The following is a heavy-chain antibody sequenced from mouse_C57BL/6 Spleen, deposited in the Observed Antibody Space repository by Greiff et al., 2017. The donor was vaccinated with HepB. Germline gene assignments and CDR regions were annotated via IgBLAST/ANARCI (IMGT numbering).Heavy chain of an antibody. V-gene: IGHV5-16*01. CDR2: INYDGSST. CDR3: ARDSTYYSNPYWYFDV. D-gene: IGHD2-5*01. Sequence: EVQLVESEGGLVQPGSSMKLSCTASGFTFSDYYMAWVRQVPEKGLEWVANINYDGSSTYYLDSLKSRFIISRDNAKNILYLQMSSLKSEDTATYYCARDSTYYSNPYWYFDVWGTGTTVTVSS. J-gene: IGHJ1*03. CDR1: GFTFSDYY.